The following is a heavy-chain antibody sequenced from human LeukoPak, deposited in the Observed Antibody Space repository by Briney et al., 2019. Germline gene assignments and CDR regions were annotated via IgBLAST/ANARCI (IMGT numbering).Heavy chain of an antibody. Sequence: PGGSLILSCAASGFTFSNAWMSWVRQAPGKGLEWVGRIKSKSDGGTTDYAAPVKGRFTISRDDSEDTLYLQMNSLKKEDTAVYYCTTVSSSSDYRRIWGQGTLVTVSS. J-gene: IGHJ4*02. D-gene: IGHD6-13*01. CDR2: IKSKSDGGTT. CDR3: TTVSSSSDYRRI. V-gene: IGHV3-15*01. CDR1: GFTFSNAW.